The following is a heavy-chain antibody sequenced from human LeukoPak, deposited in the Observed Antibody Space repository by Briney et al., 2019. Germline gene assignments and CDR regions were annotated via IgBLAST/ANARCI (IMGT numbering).Heavy chain of an antibody. D-gene: IGHD1-7*01. CDR3: ASRYSTLTGTTFYNWFDP. Sequence: GASVKVSCKASGYTFTGYYMHWVRQAPGQGLEWMGWINPNSGGTNYAQKFQGRVTITADKSTSTAYMELSSLRSEDTAVYYCASRYSTLTGTTFYNWFDPWGQGTLVTVSS. CDR1: GYTFTGYY. CDR2: INPNSGGT. V-gene: IGHV1-2*02. J-gene: IGHJ5*02.